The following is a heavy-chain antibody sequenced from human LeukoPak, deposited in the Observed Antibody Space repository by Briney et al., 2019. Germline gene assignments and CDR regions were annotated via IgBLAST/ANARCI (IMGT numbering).Heavy chain of an antibody. V-gene: IGHV1-2*06. CDR2: LNPNTGHA. CDR3: AKDRDGADRIVL. CDR1: EYDFTGYH. D-gene: IGHD5-24*01. J-gene: IGHJ4*02. Sequence: ASVKVSCKVVEYDFTGYHIQWVRQAPGQGPEWMGRLNPNTGHAVYAFKFQGRVTITRDTSINTAYMEVTRLTSDDTALYYCAKDRDGADRIVLWGQGTLVTVSS.